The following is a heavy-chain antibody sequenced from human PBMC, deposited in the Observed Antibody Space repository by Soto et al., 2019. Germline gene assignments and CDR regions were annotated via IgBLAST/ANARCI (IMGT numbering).Heavy chain of an antibody. CDR1: GYSFTSYW. Sequence: XXSLKISCKGSGYSFTSYWIVWVRQMPGKGLEWMGIIYPGDSDTRYSPSFQGQVTISADKSISTAYLQWSSLKDSDTAMYYCARLSGSYYPNWFDPWGQGTLVTVSS. J-gene: IGHJ5*02. V-gene: IGHV5-51*01. CDR3: ARLSGSYYPNWFDP. D-gene: IGHD3-10*01. CDR2: IYPGDSDT.